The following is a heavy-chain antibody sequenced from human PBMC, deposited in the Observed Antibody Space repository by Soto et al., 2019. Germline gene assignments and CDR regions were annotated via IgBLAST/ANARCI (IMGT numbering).Heavy chain of an antibody. CDR2: ISSVGSTI. V-gene: IGHV3-48*03. D-gene: IGHD3-10*01. Sequence: GGSLRLSCAVSRFNISNHAMTWVRQAPGKGLEWLSYISSVGSTIYYADSVKGRFTISRDNAKNTLYLQMNSLRVEDTAVYYCARDFLIRALDIWGQGTMVTVSS. CDR3: ARDFLIRALDI. J-gene: IGHJ3*02. CDR1: RFNISNHA.